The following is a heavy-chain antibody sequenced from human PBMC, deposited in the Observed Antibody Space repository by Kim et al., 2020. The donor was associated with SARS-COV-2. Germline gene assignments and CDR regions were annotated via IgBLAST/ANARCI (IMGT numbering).Heavy chain of an antibody. CDR2: INPSNDAT. Sequence: ASVKVSCKASGYTFTSYYVHWVRQAPGQGLEWMGIINPSNDATTSAQKFQGRVTLTRDTSTSTVYMELSSLISDDTALYYCSRNRIPMVRGAPDYWGQGTLVTVSS. V-gene: IGHV1-46*01. CDR1: GYTFTSYY. CDR3: SRNRIPMVRGAPDY. J-gene: IGHJ4*02. D-gene: IGHD3-10*01.